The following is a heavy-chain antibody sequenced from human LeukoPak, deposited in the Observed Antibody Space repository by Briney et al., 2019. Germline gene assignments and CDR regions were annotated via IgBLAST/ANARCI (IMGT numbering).Heavy chain of an antibody. D-gene: IGHD1-1*01. CDR3: ARGRNDGGDYYNYGLDV. J-gene: IGHJ6*02. CDR2: IYPGDSDT. V-gene: IGHV5-51*01. CDR1: GYSFTSYW. Sequence: GESLKISCKGSGYSFTSYWIGWVRQMPGKGLEWMGIIYPGDSDTRYSPSFQGQVTISADKSISTAYLQWSSLKASDTAMYYCARGRNDGGDYYNYGLDVWGQGTTVTVSS.